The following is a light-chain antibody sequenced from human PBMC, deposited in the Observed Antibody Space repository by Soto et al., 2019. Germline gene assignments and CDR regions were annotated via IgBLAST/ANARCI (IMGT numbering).Light chain of an antibody. J-gene: IGKJ2*01. CDR3: LQSYSTLYT. CDR2: AAS. CDR1: QSISTS. V-gene: IGKV1-39*01. Sequence: DIQMTQSPSSLSASVGDRVTITCRASQSISTSLSLYQQKPGKAPKLLIHAASSLQSGVPSRFSGSGSGTDFTLTISSLLPEDFAVYYCLQSYSTLYTFGQGTNLEIK.